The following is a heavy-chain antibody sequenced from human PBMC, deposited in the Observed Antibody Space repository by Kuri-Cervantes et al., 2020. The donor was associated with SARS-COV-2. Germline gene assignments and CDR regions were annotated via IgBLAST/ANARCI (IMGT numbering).Heavy chain of an antibody. J-gene: IGHJ5*02. CDR1: GFTFSSYW. V-gene: IGHV3-7*03. CDR2: IKQDGSEK. Sequence: GESLKISCAASGFTFSSYWMSWVRQAPGKGLEWVANIKQDGSEKYYVDSVKGRFTISRDNAKNSLYLQMNSLRAEDTAVYYCARDKSGSYRPHNWFDPWGQGTRVTVSS. D-gene: IGHD1-26*01. CDR3: ARDKSGSYRPHNWFDP.